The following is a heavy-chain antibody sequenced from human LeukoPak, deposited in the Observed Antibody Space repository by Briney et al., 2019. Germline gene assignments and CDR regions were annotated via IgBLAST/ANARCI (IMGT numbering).Heavy chain of an antibody. CDR2: IIPIFGTT. V-gene: IGHV1-69*06. CDR3: ARSSVVTAMVHLDY. Sequence: ASVKVSCKASGGTFSSYAISWVRQAPGQRLEWMGGIIPIFGTTNYAQKFQGRATITADKSTSTAYMELSSLRSEDTAVYYCARSSVVTAMVHLDYWGQGTLVTVSS. CDR1: GGTFSSYA. D-gene: IGHD2-21*02. J-gene: IGHJ4*02.